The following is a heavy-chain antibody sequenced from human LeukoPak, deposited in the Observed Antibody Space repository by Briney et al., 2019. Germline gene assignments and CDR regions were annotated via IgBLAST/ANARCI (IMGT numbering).Heavy chain of an antibody. Sequence: GGSLRLSCAASGFTFSSYEMNWVRQAPGKGLEWVSYISSSGSTIYYADSVKGRFTISRDNAKNSLYLQMNSLRAEDTAVYYCARARPFYYYYGMDVWGQGTTVTVS. CDR1: GFTFSSYE. J-gene: IGHJ6*02. CDR3: ARARPFYYYYGMDV. V-gene: IGHV3-48*03. CDR2: ISSSGSTI.